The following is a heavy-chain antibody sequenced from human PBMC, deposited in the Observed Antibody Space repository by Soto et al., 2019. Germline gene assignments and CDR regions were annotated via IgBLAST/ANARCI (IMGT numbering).Heavy chain of an antibody. D-gene: IGHD3-3*01. CDR2: IYYSGST. J-gene: IGHJ6*03. Sequence: SETLSLTCTVSGGSISSYYWSWIRQPPGKGLEWIGYIYYSGSTNYNPSLKSRVTISVDTSKNQFSLKLSSLTAADTAVYYCARQEAVKVDYDFWSGYYSNYYYYMDVWGKGTTVTVSS. CDR1: GGSISSYY. V-gene: IGHV4-59*08. CDR3: ARQEAVKVDYDFWSGYYSNYYYYMDV.